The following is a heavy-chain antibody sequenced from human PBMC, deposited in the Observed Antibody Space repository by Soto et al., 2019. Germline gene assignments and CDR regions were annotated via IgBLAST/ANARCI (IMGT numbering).Heavy chain of an antibody. Sequence: GGSLRLSCAASGFTFSSYSMNWVRQAPGKGLEWVAVISYDGSNKYYADSVKGRFTISRDNSKNTLYLQMNSLRAEDTAVYYCAVIGEYDYVWGSPDPFDYWGQGTLVTVSS. CDR2: ISYDGSNK. CDR3: AVIGEYDYVWGSPDPFDY. V-gene: IGHV3-30*03. CDR1: GFTFSSYS. D-gene: IGHD3-16*01. J-gene: IGHJ4*02.